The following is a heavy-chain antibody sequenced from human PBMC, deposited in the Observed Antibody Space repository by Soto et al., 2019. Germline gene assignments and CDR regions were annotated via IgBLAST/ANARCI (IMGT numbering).Heavy chain of an antibody. Sequence: QVLLQQWGAGLLKPSETLSLTCAVYGGSFSDYYWSWIRQPPGKGLEWIGEINHSGSTNYNPSLKSRVTISVDTSKSQFSLKLGSLTAADTAVYYCARTSRFDCWGQGTLVTVSS. D-gene: IGHD6-6*01. CDR1: GGSFSDYY. CDR3: ARTSRFDC. V-gene: IGHV4-34*01. CDR2: INHSGST. J-gene: IGHJ4*02.